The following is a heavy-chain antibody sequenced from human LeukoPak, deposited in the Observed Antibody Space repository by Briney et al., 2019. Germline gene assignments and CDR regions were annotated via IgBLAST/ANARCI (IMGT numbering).Heavy chain of an antibody. D-gene: IGHD4-17*01. Sequence: QSGGSLRLSCAASGFTFSSYGMHWVRQAPGKGLEWVAVISYDGSNKYYADSVKGRFTISRDNSKNTLYLQMNSLRAEDTAVYYCAKKATYGDSYFDYWGQGTQVTVSS. CDR1: GFTFSSYG. J-gene: IGHJ4*02. CDR2: ISYDGSNK. CDR3: AKKATYGDSYFDY. V-gene: IGHV3-30*18.